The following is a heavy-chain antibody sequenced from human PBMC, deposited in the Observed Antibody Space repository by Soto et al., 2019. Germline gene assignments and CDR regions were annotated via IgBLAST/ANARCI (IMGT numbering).Heavy chain of an antibody. D-gene: IGHD3-10*01. Sequence: GGSLRLSCAASGFTFSSYAMHWVRQAPGKGLEWVAVISYDGSNKYYADSVKGRFTISRDNSKNTLYLQMNSLRAEDTAVYYCARGSGYYYGMDVWGQGTTVTVSS. V-gene: IGHV3-30-3*01. CDR1: GFTFSSYA. J-gene: IGHJ6*02. CDR2: ISYDGSNK. CDR3: ARGSGYYYGMDV.